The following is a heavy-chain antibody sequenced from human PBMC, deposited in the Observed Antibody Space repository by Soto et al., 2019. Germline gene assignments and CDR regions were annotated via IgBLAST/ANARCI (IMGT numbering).Heavy chain of an antibody. V-gene: IGHV3-33*01. Sequence: QVQLVESGGGVVQPERSLRLSCAASGFTFSRQAMHWVRQAPGRGLEWVAVIWYHGVDKYYADSVKGRFTISRDNSTNTVYLLMTRVRGEDTIVYYAAAGFLGWCTGGNGALDSWGQGSLVTVSS. CDR2: IWYHGVDK. CDR3: AAGFLGWCTGGNGALDS. J-gene: IGHJ4*02. CDR1: GFTFSRQA. D-gene: IGHD2-8*02.